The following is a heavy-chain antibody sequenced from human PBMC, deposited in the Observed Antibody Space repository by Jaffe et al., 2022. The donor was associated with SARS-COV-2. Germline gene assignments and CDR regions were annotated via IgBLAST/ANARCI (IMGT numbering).Heavy chain of an antibody. J-gene: IGHJ3*02. CDR2: IYWDDDK. V-gene: IGHV2-5*02. CDR3: AHLRTGTYYNPAANAFDI. Sequence: QITLKESGPTLVKPTQTLTLTCIFSGFPLNTNEVGVGWIRQPPGKALEWLAFIYWDDDKRYSPSLKTRLTINKDTSINQVVLTLTNMDPVDTATYYCAHLRTGTYYNPAANAFDIWGQGTMVTVSS. CDR1: GFPLNTNEVG. D-gene: IGHD3-10*01.